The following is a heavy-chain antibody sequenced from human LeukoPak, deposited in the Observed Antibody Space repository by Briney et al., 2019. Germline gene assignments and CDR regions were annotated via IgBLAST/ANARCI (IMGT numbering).Heavy chain of an antibody. D-gene: IGHD1-26*01. CDR2: INPNSGGT. V-gene: IGHV1-2*02. CDR3: ARDSKVGATTFDWFDP. Sequence: GASVKVSCKASGYTFTSYGISWVRQAPGQGLEWMGWINPNSGGTNYAQKFQGRVTMTRDTSISTAYMELSRLRSDDTAMYYCARDSKVGATTFDWFDPWGQGTLVTVSS. J-gene: IGHJ5*02. CDR1: GYTFTSYG.